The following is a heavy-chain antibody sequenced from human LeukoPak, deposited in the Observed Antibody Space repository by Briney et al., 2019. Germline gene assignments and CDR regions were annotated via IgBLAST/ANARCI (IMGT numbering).Heavy chain of an antibody. V-gene: IGHV1-58*02. D-gene: IGHD6-19*01. CDR1: GFTFTSSA. CDR2: IVVGSGNT. J-gene: IGHJ5*02. CDR3: AARVAVAGYNWFDP. Sequence: ASVKVSCKASGFTFTSSAMQWVRQARGQRLEWIGWIVVGSGNTNYAQKFQERVTITRDVSTSTAYMELSSLRSEDTAVYYCAARVAVAGYNWFDPWGQGTLVTVSS.